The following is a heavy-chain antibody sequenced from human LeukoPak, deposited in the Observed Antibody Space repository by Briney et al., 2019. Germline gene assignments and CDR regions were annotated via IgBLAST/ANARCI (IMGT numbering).Heavy chain of an antibody. CDR2: ISYDGSNK. Sequence: GGSLRLSCAASGFTLSSYAMHWVRQAPGKGLEWVAVISYDGSNKYYADSVKGRFTISRDNSKNTLYLQMNSLRAEDTAVYYCARWDCSSTSCYDAYFDYWGQGTLVTVSS. V-gene: IGHV3-30-3*01. CDR1: GFTLSSYA. CDR3: ARWDCSSTSCYDAYFDY. J-gene: IGHJ4*02. D-gene: IGHD2-2*01.